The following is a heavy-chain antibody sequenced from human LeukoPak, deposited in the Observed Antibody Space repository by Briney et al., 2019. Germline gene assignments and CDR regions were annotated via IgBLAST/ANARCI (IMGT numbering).Heavy chain of an antibody. D-gene: IGHD3-22*01. CDR2: ISYDGSNK. CDR1: GFTFSSYA. V-gene: IGHV3-30-3*01. CDR3: ARGFDSSGPNDWFDP. Sequence: PGGSLRLSCAASGFTFSSYAMHWVRQAPGKGLEWVAVISYDGSNKYYADSVKGRFTISRDNSKNTLYLQMNSLRAEDTAVYYCARGFDSSGPNDWFDPWGQGTLVTVSS. J-gene: IGHJ5*02.